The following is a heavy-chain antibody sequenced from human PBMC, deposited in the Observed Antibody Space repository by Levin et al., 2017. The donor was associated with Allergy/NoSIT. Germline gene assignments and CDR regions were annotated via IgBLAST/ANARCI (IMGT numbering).Heavy chain of an antibody. CDR2: ISGSGGST. CDR1: GFTFSSYV. CDR3: ARAEDDYEDPVRFDD. D-gene: IGHD4-17*01. Sequence: GGSLRLSCAASGFTFSSYVMSWVRQPPGKGLEWVSFISGSGGSTSYSDSVRGRFTISRHNSENTLSLQMNSLRADDTAIYYCARAEDDYEDPVRFDDWGQGALVTVSS. J-gene: IGHJ4*02. V-gene: IGHV3-23*01.